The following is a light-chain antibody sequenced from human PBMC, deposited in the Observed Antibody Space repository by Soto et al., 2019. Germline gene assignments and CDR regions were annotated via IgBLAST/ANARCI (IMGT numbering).Light chain of an antibody. CDR3: MHPLQAPPT. Sequence: DTAMTQSTLSLPVTPGEPASISCKSSQSLLRSNGYNYVDWYLQKPGQSPQLLISLASNRVSGVPDRVSGRGPGTDFTLKTRRVGADGVVVYDSMHPLQAPPTYGQGTKVEIK. V-gene: IGKV2-28*01. CDR1: QSLLRSNGYNY. CDR2: LAS. J-gene: IGKJ1*01.